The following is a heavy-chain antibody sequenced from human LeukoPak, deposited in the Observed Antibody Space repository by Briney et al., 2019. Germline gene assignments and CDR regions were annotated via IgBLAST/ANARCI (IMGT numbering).Heavy chain of an antibody. CDR3: ARDRRDDFWSGYYNYFDY. Sequence: ASVKVSCKASGYTFTGHYMHWVRQAPGQGLEWMGWINPNSGGTNYAQKFQGRVTMTRDTSISTAYMELSRLRSDDTAVYYCARDRRDDFWSGYYNYFDYWGQGTLVTVSS. CDR1: GYTFTGHY. V-gene: IGHV1-2*02. J-gene: IGHJ4*02. CDR2: INPNSGGT. D-gene: IGHD3-3*01.